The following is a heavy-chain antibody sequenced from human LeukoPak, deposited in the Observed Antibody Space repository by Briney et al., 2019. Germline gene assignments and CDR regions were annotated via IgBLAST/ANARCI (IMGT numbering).Heavy chain of an antibody. V-gene: IGHV1-2*02. Sequence: ASVKVSCKASGYTFTSYYMHWVRQAPGQGLEWMGWINPNSGGTNYAQKFQGRVTMTRDTSISTAYMELSRLRSEDTAVYYCARGGSGSYMRGYYYYYYMDVWGKGTTVTISS. CDR2: INPNSGGT. D-gene: IGHD3-10*01. J-gene: IGHJ6*03. CDR1: GYTFTSYY. CDR3: ARGGSGSYMRGYYYYYYMDV.